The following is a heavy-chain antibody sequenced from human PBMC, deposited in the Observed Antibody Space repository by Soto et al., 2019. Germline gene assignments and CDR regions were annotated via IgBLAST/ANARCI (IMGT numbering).Heavy chain of an antibody. CDR3: ATAAATVTDYYYGMDV. Sequence: VKVSCKVSGYTLTELSMHWVRQAPGKGLEWMGGFDPEDGETIYAQKFQGRVTMTEDTSTDTAYMELSSLRSEDTAVYYCATAAATVTDYYYGMDVWGQGTTVTVSS. D-gene: IGHD4-17*01. CDR1: GYTLTELS. V-gene: IGHV1-24*01. J-gene: IGHJ6*02. CDR2: FDPEDGET.